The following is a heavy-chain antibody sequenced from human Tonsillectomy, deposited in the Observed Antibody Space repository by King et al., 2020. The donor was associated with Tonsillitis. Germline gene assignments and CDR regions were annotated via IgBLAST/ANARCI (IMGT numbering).Heavy chain of an antibody. CDR2: MSGGGGGT. CDR1: GFTLSSYA. D-gene: IGHD3/OR15-3a*01. CDR3: AKTAGYYTENYFDY. V-gene: IGHV3-23*04. Sequence: VQLVESGGGLVQPGGSLRLSCAASGFTLSSYAMSWVRQAPGKGLEWVSGMSGGGGGTYYADSVKGRVTMSRDNSQNTMYLQMNSLRAEDTAVYYCAKTAGYYTENYFDYWGQGTLVTVSS. J-gene: IGHJ4*02.